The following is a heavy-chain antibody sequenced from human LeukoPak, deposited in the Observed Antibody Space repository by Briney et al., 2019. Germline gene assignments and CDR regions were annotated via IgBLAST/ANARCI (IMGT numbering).Heavy chain of an antibody. J-gene: IGHJ4*02. CDR1: AYSISSGYY. Sequence: PSETLSLTCAVSAYSISSGYYWGWIRQPPGKGLECIGSIYHSGSTYYNPSLKSRVTISVDTSKNQFSLKLSSVTAADTAVYYCAREITVTKGGPFDYWGQGTLVTVSS. V-gene: IGHV4-38-2*02. D-gene: IGHD4-17*01. CDR3: AREITVTKGGPFDY. CDR2: IYHSGST.